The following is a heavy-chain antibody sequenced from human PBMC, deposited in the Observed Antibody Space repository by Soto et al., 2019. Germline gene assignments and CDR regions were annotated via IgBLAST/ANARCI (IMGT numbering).Heavy chain of an antibody. CDR1: GGTFSSYA. CDR2: IIPIFGTA. CDR3: ASGVGATPSSRYYYGMDV. D-gene: IGHD1-26*01. J-gene: IGHJ6*02. Sequence: QVQLVQSGAEVKKPGSSVKVSCKASGGTFSSYAISWVRQAPGQGLEWMGGIIPIFGTANYAQKFQGRVTITADESPSTAYMELSSLRSEDPAVYYCASGVGATPSSRYYYGMDVWGQGTTVTVSS. V-gene: IGHV1-69*12.